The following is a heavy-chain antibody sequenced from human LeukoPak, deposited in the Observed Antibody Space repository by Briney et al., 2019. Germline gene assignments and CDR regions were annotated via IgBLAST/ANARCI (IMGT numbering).Heavy chain of an antibody. V-gene: IGHV1-2*02. Sequence: ASVKVSCKASGYTFTGYYMHWVRQAPGQGLEWTGWINPNSGGTNYAQKFQGRVTMTRDTSISTAYMELSRLRSDDTAVYYCARDHAQRGWYLTSDYYFDYWGQGTLVTVSS. CDR1: GYTFTGYY. CDR3: ARDHAQRGWYLTSDYYFDY. D-gene: IGHD6-19*01. CDR2: INPNSGGT. J-gene: IGHJ4*02.